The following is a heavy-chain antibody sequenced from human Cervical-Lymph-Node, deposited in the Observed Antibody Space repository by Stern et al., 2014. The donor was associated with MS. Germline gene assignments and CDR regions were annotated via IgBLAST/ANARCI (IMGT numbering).Heavy chain of an antibody. Sequence: VQLVESGGGLVKPGGSLRLSCAASGFTFSDYYMSWIRQAPGKGLEWVSYISSSGSTIYYADSVKGRFTISRDNAKNSLYLQMNSLRAEDTAVYYCASLIVATTMRPRYYGMDVWGQGTTVTVSS. CDR1: GFTFSDYY. D-gene: IGHD5-12*01. CDR3: ASLIVATTMRPRYYGMDV. J-gene: IGHJ6*02. CDR2: ISSSGSTI. V-gene: IGHV3-11*01.